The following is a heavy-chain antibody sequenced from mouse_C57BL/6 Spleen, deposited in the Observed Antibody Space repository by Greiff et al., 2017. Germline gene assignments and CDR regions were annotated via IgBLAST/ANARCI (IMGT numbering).Heavy chain of an antibody. D-gene: IGHD3-2*02. Sequence: EVKLVESGGGLVQPGGSMKLSCVASGFTFSNYWMNWVRQSPEKGLEWVAQIRLKSDNYATHYAESVKGRFTISRDDSKSSVYLQMTNLRAEDTGIYYCTPPMTAQAYWGQGTTLTVSS. J-gene: IGHJ2*01. CDR1: GFTFSNYW. CDR3: TPPMTAQAY. V-gene: IGHV6-3*01. CDR2: IRLKSDNYAT.